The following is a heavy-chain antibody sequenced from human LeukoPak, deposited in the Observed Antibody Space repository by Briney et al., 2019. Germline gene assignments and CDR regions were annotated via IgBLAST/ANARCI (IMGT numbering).Heavy chain of an antibody. Sequence: ASVKVSCKASGGTFSSYAISWVRQAPGQGLEWMGGIIPIFGTANCAQKFQGRVTITADESTSTAYMELSSLRSEDTAVYYCARPRERVVVRPYYYYYMDVWGKGTTVTVSS. CDR1: GGTFSSYA. V-gene: IGHV1-69*13. D-gene: IGHD3-10*01. J-gene: IGHJ6*03. CDR2: IIPIFGTA. CDR3: ARPRERVVVRPYYYYYMDV.